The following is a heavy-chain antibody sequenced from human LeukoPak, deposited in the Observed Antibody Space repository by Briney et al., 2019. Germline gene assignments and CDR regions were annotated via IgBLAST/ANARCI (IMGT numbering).Heavy chain of an antibody. CDR3: ARVKYSSGWYWFDP. Sequence: GGSLKLSCAASGFTFSDYYMSWIRQAPGKGLEWVSYISSSGSTIYYADSVKGRFTISRDNAKNSLYLQMNSLRAEDTAVYYCARVKYSSGWYWFDPWGQGTLVTVSS. J-gene: IGHJ5*02. CDR2: ISSSGSTI. D-gene: IGHD6-19*01. V-gene: IGHV3-11*04. CDR1: GFTFSDYY.